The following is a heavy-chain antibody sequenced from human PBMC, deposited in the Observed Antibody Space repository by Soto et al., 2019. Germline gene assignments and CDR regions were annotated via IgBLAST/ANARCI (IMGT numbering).Heavy chain of an antibody. D-gene: IGHD5-12*01. CDR1: GYTFTRSG. V-gene: IGHV1-18*01. Sequence: QVQLVQSGAEVKKPGASVKVSCKASGYTFTRSGISWVRQAPGQGLEWMGWIRTYNGDTNYAQTFQGRVTMTTATSTSTVHMEVRSLRSDDTAVYYCAREGVAPYYYYGMDVWGQGTPVTVSS. CDR3: AREGVAPYYYYGMDV. CDR2: IRTYNGDT. J-gene: IGHJ6*02.